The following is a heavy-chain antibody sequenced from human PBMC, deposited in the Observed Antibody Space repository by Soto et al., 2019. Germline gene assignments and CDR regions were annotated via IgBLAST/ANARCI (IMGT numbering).Heavy chain of an antibody. V-gene: IGHV5-51*01. CDR2: IYPGDSDT. J-gene: IGHJ6*02. CDR1: GYSFTSYW. CDR3: ARQPPLPYSGGDWYPQGDYYYGMDV. D-gene: IGHD2-21*02. Sequence: GESRKISCKGSGYSFTSYWIGWVRQMPGKGLEWMGIIYPGDSDTRYSPSFQGQVTISADKSISTAYLQWSSLKASDTAMYYCARQPPLPYSGGDWYPQGDYYYGMDVWGQGTRVTVSS.